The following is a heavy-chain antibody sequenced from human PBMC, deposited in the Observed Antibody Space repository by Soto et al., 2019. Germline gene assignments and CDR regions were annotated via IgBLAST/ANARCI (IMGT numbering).Heavy chain of an antibody. V-gene: IGHV4-61*01. CDR2: IYYSGSA. J-gene: IGHJ4*02. D-gene: IGHD2-15*01. Sequence: SETLSLTCTVSGGFVSSGSYYWSWIRQPPGKGLEWIGYIYYSGSANYNPALESRVKISVDTSKNQFSLHLSSVTAADTAVYYCARWVEVSLDYFDSWGQGNPVTVSS. CDR1: GGFVSSGSYY. CDR3: ARWVEVSLDYFDS.